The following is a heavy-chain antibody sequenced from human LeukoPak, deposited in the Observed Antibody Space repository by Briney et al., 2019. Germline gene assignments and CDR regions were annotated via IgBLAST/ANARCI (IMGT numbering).Heavy chain of an antibody. J-gene: IGHJ4*02. Sequence: SETLSLTCTVSGGSISSGSYYWSWIRQPAGKGLEWIGRIYTSGSTNYNPSLKSRVTISVDTSKNQFSLKLSSVTAADTAVYYCARGSRYCISTSCQYYFDYWGQGTLVTVSS. V-gene: IGHV4-61*02. CDR3: ARGSRYCISTSCQYYFDY. CDR1: GGSISSGSYY. D-gene: IGHD2-2*01. CDR2: IYTSGST.